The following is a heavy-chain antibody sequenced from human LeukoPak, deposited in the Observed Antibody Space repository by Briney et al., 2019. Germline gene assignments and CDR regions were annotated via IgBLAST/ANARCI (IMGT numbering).Heavy chain of an antibody. V-gene: IGHV4-59*01. CDR2: IFYSGST. Sequence: SETLSLTCTVSGVSISSYYWSWIRPSPGKGLEWIGYIFYSGSTNYNPSLKSRVTISVDTSKNQFSLRLTSVTAADTAVYYCARSRAYDYHFDNWGQGTLVTVSS. CDR3: ARSRAYDYHFDN. J-gene: IGHJ4*02. CDR1: GVSISSYY. D-gene: IGHD5-12*01.